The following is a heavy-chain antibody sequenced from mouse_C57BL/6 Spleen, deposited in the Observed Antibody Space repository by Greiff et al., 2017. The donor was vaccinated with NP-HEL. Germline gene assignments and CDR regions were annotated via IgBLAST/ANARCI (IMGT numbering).Heavy chain of an antibody. J-gene: IGHJ3*01. Sequence: EVQLQQSGTVLARPGASVKMSCKTSGYTFTSYWMHWVKQRPGQGLEWIGAIYPGNSDTSYNQKFKGKAKLTAVTSASTAYMELSSLTNEDSAVYYCTNIYYDYPWFAYWGQGTLVTVSA. CDR2: IYPGNSDT. CDR3: TNIYYDYPWFAY. CDR1: GYTFTSYW. V-gene: IGHV1-5*01. D-gene: IGHD2-4*01.